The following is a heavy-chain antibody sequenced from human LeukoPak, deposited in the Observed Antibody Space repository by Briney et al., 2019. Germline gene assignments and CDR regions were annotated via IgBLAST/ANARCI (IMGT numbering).Heavy chain of an antibody. Sequence: SETLSLTCAVYGGSFSGYYWSWIRQPPGKGLEWIGEINHSGSTNYNPSLKSRVTISVDTSKNQFSLKLSSVTAADTAVYYCARQALYYYYYMDVWGKGTTVTIS. CDR2: INHSGST. V-gene: IGHV4-34*01. J-gene: IGHJ6*03. CDR3: ARQALYYYYYMDV. CDR1: GGSFSGYY.